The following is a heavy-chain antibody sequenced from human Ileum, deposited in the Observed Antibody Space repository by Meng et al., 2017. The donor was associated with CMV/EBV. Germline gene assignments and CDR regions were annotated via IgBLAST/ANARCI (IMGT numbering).Heavy chain of an antibody. V-gene: IGHV5-51*01. CDR2: IYPGDSDT. CDR3: LKQYSDY. J-gene: IGHJ4*02. CDR1: GYSSTNYW. D-gene: IGHD2-15*01. Sequence: VISKASGYSSTNYWIAWWRQMPGKGLEWMGIIYPGDSDTKYSQSLQGQVTISVDKSISTAYLQWSSLKASDTAMYYCLKQYSDYWGQGTLVTVSS.